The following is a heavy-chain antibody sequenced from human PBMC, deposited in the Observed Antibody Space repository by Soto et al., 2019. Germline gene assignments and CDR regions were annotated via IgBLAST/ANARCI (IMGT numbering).Heavy chain of an antibody. D-gene: IGHD5-12*01. CDR3: ARDRSVYDHFDY. Sequence: QVQLQESGPGLVKPSQTLSLTCTVSGGSISSGGYYWSWIRQHPGKGLEWIGYIYYSGSTYYNPSHKRRVSISVDTSKNQFSRKLSSVTDADTAVYYCARDRSVYDHFDYWGHVTLVTVSS. V-gene: IGHV4-31*03. CDR2: IYYSGST. J-gene: IGHJ4*01. CDR1: GGSISSGGYY.